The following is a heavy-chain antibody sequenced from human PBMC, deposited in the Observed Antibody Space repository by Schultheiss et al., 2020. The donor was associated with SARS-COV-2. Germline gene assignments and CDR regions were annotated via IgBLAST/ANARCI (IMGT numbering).Heavy chain of an antibody. CDR2: IYYSGST. J-gene: IGHJ4*02. CDR1: GGSISSGGYY. D-gene: IGHD6-6*01. V-gene: IGHV4-30-4*08. Sequence: SETLSLTCTVSGGSISSGGYYWSWIRQPPGKGLEWIGYIYYSGSTYYNPSLKSRVTISVDTSKNQFSLKLSSVTAADTAVYYCAARGRQLVRFVWLDYWGQGTLVTVSS. CDR3: AARGRQLVRFVWLDY.